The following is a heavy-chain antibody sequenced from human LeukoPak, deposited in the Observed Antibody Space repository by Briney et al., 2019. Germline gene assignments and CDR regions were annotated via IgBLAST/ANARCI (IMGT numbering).Heavy chain of an antibody. Sequence: GGSLRLSCTTSGFTFGNYWMSWVRQAPGKGLEWVASINHNGNVNYYVDSVKGRFTISRDNAKNSLYLQMSNLRAEDTAVYFCARGGGLDVWGQGATVTVSS. CDR2: INHNGNVN. CDR1: GFTFGNYW. V-gene: IGHV3-7*03. J-gene: IGHJ6*02. D-gene: IGHD3-16*01. CDR3: ARGGGLDV.